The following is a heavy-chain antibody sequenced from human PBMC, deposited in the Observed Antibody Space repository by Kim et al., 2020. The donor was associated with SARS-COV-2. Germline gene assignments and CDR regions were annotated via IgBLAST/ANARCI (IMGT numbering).Heavy chain of an antibody. CDR1: GFTFSSYG. Sequence: GGSLRLSCAASGFTFSSYGMHWVRQAPGKGLEWVAVIWYDGSNKYYADSVKGQFTISRDNSKNTLYLQMNSLRAEDTAMYYCARDTRDYYGMDVWGQGTT. V-gene: IGHV3-33*01. J-gene: IGHJ6*02. CDR2: IWYDGSNK. CDR3: ARDTRDYYGMDV.